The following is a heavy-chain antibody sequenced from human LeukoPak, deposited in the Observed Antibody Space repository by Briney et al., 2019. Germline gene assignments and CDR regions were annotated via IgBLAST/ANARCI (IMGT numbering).Heavy chain of an antibody. Sequence: ASVKASCKASGYTFTSHDINWVRQATGQGPEWVGWMNPDSGNTGYAQKFQGRVTMTRNTSISTAYVELSSLRSEDTAVYYCARVVGLTGYSSSWYSGYYYYMDVWGKGTTVTVSS. V-gene: IGHV1-8*01. CDR3: ARVVGLTGYSSSWYSGYYYYMDV. J-gene: IGHJ6*03. CDR2: MNPDSGNT. D-gene: IGHD6-13*01. CDR1: GYTFTSHD.